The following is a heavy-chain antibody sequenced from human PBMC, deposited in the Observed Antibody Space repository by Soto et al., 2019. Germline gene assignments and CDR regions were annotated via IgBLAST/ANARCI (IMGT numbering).Heavy chain of an antibody. Sequence: TLVTRSHTCTVSGGSISSSRYYCGWIRQPPGKGLEWIGSIYYSGSTYYNPSLKSRGTRPVDTSKTRFSLKLSSVTAADTAVFYCAKPSGRYLFCGMDVWGQGTTVTVS. J-gene: IGHJ6*02. V-gene: IGHV4-39*01. CDR1: GGSISSSRYY. D-gene: IGHD1-26*01. CDR3: AKPSGRYLFCGMDV. CDR2: IYYSGST.